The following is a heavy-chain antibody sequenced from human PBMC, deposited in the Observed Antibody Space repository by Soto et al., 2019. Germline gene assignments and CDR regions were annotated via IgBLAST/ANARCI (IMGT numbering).Heavy chain of an antibody. J-gene: IGHJ4*02. CDR2: ISGTGATT. Sequence: GGSLRLSCAAFGFTFSSYAMSWVRQAPGKGLEWVSVISGTGATTYYADSVKGRFTISRDNSKSTLYLQMNSLRAEDTALYYCAKVYRLRVRDSSLAAFDYWGQGILVTVSS. D-gene: IGHD3-16*02. CDR1: GFTFSSYA. CDR3: AKVYRLRVRDSSLAAFDY. V-gene: IGHV3-23*01.